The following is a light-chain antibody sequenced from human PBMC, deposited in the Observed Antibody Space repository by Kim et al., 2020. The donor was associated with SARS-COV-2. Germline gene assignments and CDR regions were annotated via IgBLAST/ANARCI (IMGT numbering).Light chain of an antibody. CDR1: SLRSYY. Sequence: SSELTLDPAVSVALGQTVRITCQGDSLRSYYATWYQQRPRQAPVLVIYGRNNRPSGIPDRFSGSSSGNTASLTISGAQAEDEADFYCQSRDSGGNVLFGGGTQLTVL. CDR2: GRN. CDR3: QSRDSGGNVL. J-gene: IGLJ2*01. V-gene: IGLV3-19*01.